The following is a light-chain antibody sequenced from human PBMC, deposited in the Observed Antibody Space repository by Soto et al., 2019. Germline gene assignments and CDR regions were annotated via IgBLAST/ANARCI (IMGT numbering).Light chain of an antibody. J-gene: IGKJ1*01. CDR1: RGISDS. CDR2: LSS. Sequence: IQCTQSPSSLSASVGDRVTITCRASRGISDSVCWYQQQPGKAPNLLMYLSSTLQSGVPSRFSGSGSGTEFTLTISSLQPDDFAMYYCHPHGSSPVGPFGQGTNLDIK. V-gene: IGKV1-9*01. CDR3: HPHGSSPVGP.